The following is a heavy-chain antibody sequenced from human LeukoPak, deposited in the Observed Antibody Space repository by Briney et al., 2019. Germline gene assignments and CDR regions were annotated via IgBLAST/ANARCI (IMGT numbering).Heavy chain of an antibody. CDR2: IYHSGST. CDR1: GGSISSGGYS. Sequence: PSETLSLTCAVSGGSISSGGYSWSWIRQPPGKGLEWIGYIYHSGSTYYNPSLKSRVTISVDRSKNQFSLKLSSVTAADTAVYYCACRTDSSGYYYHYWGQGTLVTVS. V-gene: IGHV4-30-2*01. J-gene: IGHJ4*02. D-gene: IGHD3-22*01. CDR3: ACRTDSSGYYYHY.